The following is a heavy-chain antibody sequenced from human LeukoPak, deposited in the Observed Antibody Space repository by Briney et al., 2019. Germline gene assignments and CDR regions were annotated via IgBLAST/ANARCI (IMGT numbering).Heavy chain of an antibody. V-gene: IGHV3-74*01. CDR1: GFSFSTYW. CDR2: IKSDGSST. CDR3: ARAGTGLAFDI. J-gene: IGHJ3*02. Sequence: GGSLRLSCAASGFSFSTYWMHWVRQAPGKGLVWVSRIKSDGSSTAYADSVKGRFIISRDNAENTLYLQMNSLRAEDTAVYYCARAGTGLAFDIWGQGTMVTVSS. D-gene: IGHD2-8*02.